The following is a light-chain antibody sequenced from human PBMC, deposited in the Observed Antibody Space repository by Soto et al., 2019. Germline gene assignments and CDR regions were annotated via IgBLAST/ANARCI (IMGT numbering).Light chain of an antibody. CDR3: LRVTHWPLP. CDR2: KVS. CDR1: QSLVYSDGNTY. Sequence: DVVMTQSPLSLPVTLGQPASISCRSSQSLVYSDGNTYLNWFQQRPGQSPRRLIYKVSNRDSGVPDRFSGSGSGTDFTLKISRVEAVYVGVYYCLRVTHWPLPFCGGPNVDIK. J-gene: IGKJ4*01. V-gene: IGKV2-30*01.